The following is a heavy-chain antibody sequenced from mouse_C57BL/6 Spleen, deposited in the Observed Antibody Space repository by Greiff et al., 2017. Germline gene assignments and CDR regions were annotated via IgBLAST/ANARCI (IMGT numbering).Heavy chain of an antibody. CDR2: ISNGGGST. CDR1: GFTFSDYY. Sequence: EVKLEESGGGLVQPGGSLKLSCAASGFTFSDYYMYWVRQTPEKRLEWVAYISNGGGSTYYPDTVKGRFTISRDNAKNTLYLQMSRLKSEDTAMYYCARQDSSGPFAYWGQGTLVTVSA. D-gene: IGHD3-2*02. V-gene: IGHV5-12*01. CDR3: ARQDSSGPFAY. J-gene: IGHJ3*01.